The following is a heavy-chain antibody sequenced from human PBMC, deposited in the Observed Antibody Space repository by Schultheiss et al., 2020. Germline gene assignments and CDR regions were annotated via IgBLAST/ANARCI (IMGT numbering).Heavy chain of an antibody. CDR3: ARVHAPYSGSYYDY. D-gene: IGHD1-26*01. Sequence: WGSLRLSCAASGFTVSSNYMSWVRQAPGKGLEWVSVIYSGGSTYYADSVKGRFTISRDNSKNTLYLQMNSLRAEDTAVYYCARVHAPYSGSYYDYWGQGTLVTVSS. CDR2: IYSGGST. V-gene: IGHV3-66*01. CDR1: GFTVSSNY. J-gene: IGHJ4*02.